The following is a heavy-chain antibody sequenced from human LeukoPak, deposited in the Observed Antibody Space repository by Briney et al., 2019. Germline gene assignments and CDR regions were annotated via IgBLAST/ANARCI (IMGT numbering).Heavy chain of an antibody. Sequence: GGSLRLSCAASGFSVTTNYMTWVRQAPGRGPEWVSVIYTGGLAYYSDSVQGRFTISRDDSENTLYLQMTSLKAEDTAIYYCVRVEYSISSGAFDIWGQGTVVTVSS. CDR3: VRVEYSISSGAFDI. V-gene: IGHV3-53*01. CDR1: GFSVTTNY. D-gene: IGHD6-6*01. J-gene: IGHJ3*02. CDR2: IYTGGLA.